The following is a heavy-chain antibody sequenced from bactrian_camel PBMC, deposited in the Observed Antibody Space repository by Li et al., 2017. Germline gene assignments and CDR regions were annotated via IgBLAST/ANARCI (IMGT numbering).Heavy chain of an antibody. D-gene: IGHD2*01. V-gene: IGHV3S53*01. CDR1: GYSYIDPD. J-gene: IGHJ6*01. Sequence: HVQLVESGGGSVQAGEPLRISCTVFGYSYIDPDMGWYRQVSGKERELVACISSDGDTYYADSVKGRFTISQNNAKNTAYLQMNSLNAEDTATYYCAVDTRPISVCRLLGLSEFGNRGQGTQVTVS. CDR2: ISSDGDT. CDR3: AVDTRPISVCRLLGLSEFGN.